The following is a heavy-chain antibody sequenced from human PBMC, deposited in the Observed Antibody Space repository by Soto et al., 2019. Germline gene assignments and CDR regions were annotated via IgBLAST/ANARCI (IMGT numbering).Heavy chain of an antibody. J-gene: IGHJ4*02. CDR3: AKGRITIFGVVMY. CDR1: GFTFSSYA. CDR2: ISGSGGRT. V-gene: IGHV3-23*01. D-gene: IGHD3-3*01. Sequence: GGSLRLSCAASGFTFSSYAMSRLRQAPGKGQEWVSAISGSGGRTYYADSVKGRFTISRDNSKNTLYLQMNSLRAEDTAVYYCAKGRITIFGVVMYWGQGTRVTVSS.